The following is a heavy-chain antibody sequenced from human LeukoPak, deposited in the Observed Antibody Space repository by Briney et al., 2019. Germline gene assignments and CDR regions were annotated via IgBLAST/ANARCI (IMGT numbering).Heavy chain of an antibody. CDR1: GFTFSSYA. CDR3: AREIVVVPATDAFDI. J-gene: IGHJ3*02. CDR2: ISSSSSTI. V-gene: IGHV3-48*01. Sequence: GGSLRLSCAASGFTFSSYAMHWVRQAPGKGLEWVSYISSSSSTIYYADSVKGRFTISRDNAKNSLYLQMNSLRAEDTAVYYCAREIVVVPATDAFDIWGQGTMVTVSS. D-gene: IGHD2-2*01.